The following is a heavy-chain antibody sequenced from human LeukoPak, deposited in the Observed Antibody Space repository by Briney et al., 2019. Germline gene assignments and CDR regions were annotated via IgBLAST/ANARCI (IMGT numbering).Heavy chain of an antibody. CDR2: INPNSGGT. V-gene: IGHV1-2*02. Sequence: GAPVKVSCKASGYTFTGYYMHWVRQAPGQGLEWMGWINPNSGGTNYAQRFQGRVTMTRDTFISTAYMELSRLRSDDTAVYYCARVGPGGLGVDYWGQGTLVTVSS. CDR3: ARVGPGGLGVDY. D-gene: IGHD3-16*01. J-gene: IGHJ4*02. CDR1: GYTFTGYY.